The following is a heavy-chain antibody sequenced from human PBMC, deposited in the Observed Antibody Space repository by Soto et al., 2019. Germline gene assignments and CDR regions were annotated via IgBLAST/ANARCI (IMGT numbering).Heavy chain of an antibody. D-gene: IGHD3-22*01. CDR3: ARVPPITPANDSSGYYQIYYFDY. V-gene: IGHV1-2*02. J-gene: IGHJ4*02. CDR2: INPNSGGT. CDR1: GYTFTGYY. Sequence: GASVKVSCKASGYTFTGYYMHWVRQAPGQGLEWMGWINPNSGGTNYAQKFQGRVTMTRDTSISTAYMELSRLRSDDTAVYYCARVPPITPANDSSGYYQIYYFDYWGQGTLVTVSS.